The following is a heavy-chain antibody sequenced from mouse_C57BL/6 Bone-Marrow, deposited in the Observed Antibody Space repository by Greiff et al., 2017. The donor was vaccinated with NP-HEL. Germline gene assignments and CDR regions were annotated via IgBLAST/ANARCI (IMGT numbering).Heavy chain of an antibody. V-gene: IGHV1-15*01. Sequence: VQLQQSGAELVRPGASVTLSCKASGYTFTDYEMHWVKQTPVHGLEWIGAIDPETGGTAYNQKFKGKAILTADKSSSTAYMELRSLTSEDSAVYYGTKPFHYYGSSYGYWGQGTTLTVSS. CDR2: IDPETGGT. CDR3: TKPFHYYGSSYGY. J-gene: IGHJ2*01. CDR1: GYTFTDYE. D-gene: IGHD1-1*01.